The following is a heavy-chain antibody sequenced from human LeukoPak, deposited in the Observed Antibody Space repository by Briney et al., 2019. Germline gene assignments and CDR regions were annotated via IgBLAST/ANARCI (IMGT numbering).Heavy chain of an antibody. D-gene: IGHD6-19*01. CDR1: GFTFDDYA. CDR3: AKEVSSGWYGMDV. Sequence: PGGSLRLSCAASGFTFDDYAMHWVRQAPGKGLEWVSGISWNSGSIGYADSVKGRFTISRDNAKNSLYLQMNSLRAEDTALYYCAKEVSSGWYGMDVWGQGTTVTVSS. J-gene: IGHJ6*02. V-gene: IGHV3-9*01. CDR2: ISWNSGSI.